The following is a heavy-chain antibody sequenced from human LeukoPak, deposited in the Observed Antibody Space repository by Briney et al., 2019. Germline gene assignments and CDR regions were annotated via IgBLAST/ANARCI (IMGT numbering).Heavy chain of an antibody. CDR1: GFTFSSYG. CDR2: IRYDGSIK. Sequence: PGGSLRLSCAAAGFTFSSYGMHWVRQAPGKGLEWVAFIRYDGSIKYYADSVKGRFTISRDSSKNTLYLQMNSLRAEDSAVYYCAKDTVKVSTIRRVPHYMDVWGKGTTVTISS. CDR3: AKDTVKVSTIRRVPHYMDV. D-gene: IGHD5-12*01. V-gene: IGHV3-30*02. J-gene: IGHJ6*03.